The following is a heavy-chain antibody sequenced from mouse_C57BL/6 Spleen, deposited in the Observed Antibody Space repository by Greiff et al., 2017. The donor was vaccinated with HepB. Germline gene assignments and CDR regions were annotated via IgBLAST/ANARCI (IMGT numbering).Heavy chain of an antibody. Sequence: QVQLQQPGPELVKPGASVKISCKASGYAFSSSWMNWVKQRPGKGLEWIGRIYPGDGDTNYNGKFKGKATLTADKSSSTAYMQLSSLTSEDSAVYFCARGLLWLRRVYFDYWGQGTTLTVSS. D-gene: IGHD2-2*01. CDR3: ARGLLWLRRVYFDY. CDR2: IYPGDGDT. V-gene: IGHV1-82*01. J-gene: IGHJ2*01. CDR1: GYAFSSSW.